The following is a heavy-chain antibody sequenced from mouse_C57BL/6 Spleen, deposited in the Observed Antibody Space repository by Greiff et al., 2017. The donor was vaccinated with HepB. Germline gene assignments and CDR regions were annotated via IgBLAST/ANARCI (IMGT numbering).Heavy chain of an antibody. V-gene: IGHV1-4*01. Sequence: VQRVESGAELARPGASVKMSCKASGYTFTSYTMHWVKQRPGQGLEWIGYINPSSGYTKYNQKFKDKATLTADKSSSTAYMQLSSLTSEDSAVYYCARNYENAMDYWGQGTSVTVSS. CDR2: INPSSGYT. CDR3: ARNYENAMDY. J-gene: IGHJ4*01. D-gene: IGHD1-1*01. CDR1: GYTFTSYT.